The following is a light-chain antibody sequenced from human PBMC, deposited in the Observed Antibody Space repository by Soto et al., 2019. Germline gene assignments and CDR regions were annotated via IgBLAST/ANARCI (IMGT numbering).Light chain of an antibody. Sequence: DIQMTQSPSTLSGSVGDRVTITCRDSQPISSWLAWYQQKPVKAPKLLIYKASTLKSGVPSRFSGNGSGTEFTLTISSLQPDDFATYYCQHYNIYSEAFGQGTKVELK. V-gene: IGKV1-5*03. CDR1: QPISSW. J-gene: IGKJ1*01. CDR2: KAS. CDR3: QHYNIYSEA.